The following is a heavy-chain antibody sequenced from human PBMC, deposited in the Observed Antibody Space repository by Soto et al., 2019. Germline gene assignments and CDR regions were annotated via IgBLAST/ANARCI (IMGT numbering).Heavy chain of an antibody. CDR3: ARTLMMGYHMDV. J-gene: IGHJ6*02. CDR1: GGSISSGGYS. V-gene: IGHV4-30-2*01. Sequence: SETLSLTCTVSGGSISSGGYSWSWIRQTPGMGLARIGYIYPTGNSRYNPSLKNRATLSIDTSQNQFSLQLTSVTAADTAVYFCARTLMMGYHMDVGGQGTTVTVSS. CDR2: IYPTGNS. D-gene: IGHD5-12*01.